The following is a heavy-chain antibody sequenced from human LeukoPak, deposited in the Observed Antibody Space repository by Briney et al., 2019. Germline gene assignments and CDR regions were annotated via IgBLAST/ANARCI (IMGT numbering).Heavy chain of an antibody. V-gene: IGHV1-18*01. CDR1: GYTFTSYG. Sequence: ASVKVSCKASGYTFTSYGISWVRQAPGQGLEWMGWISAYNGNTNYAQKLQGRVTMTTDTSTSTAYMELRSLRSDDTAVYYCARSGSYYVRRSNAFDIWGQGTMVTVSS. J-gene: IGHJ3*02. D-gene: IGHD1-26*01. CDR2: ISAYNGNT. CDR3: ARSGSYYVRRSNAFDI.